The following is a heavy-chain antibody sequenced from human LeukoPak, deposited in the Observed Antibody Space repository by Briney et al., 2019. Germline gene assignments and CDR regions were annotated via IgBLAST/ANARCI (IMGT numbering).Heavy chain of an antibody. CDR2: IYYSGST. CDR1: GGSISSSSFY. D-gene: IGHD1-26*01. CDR3: ARGRPYSGGYHLDY. V-gene: IGHV4-39*01. Sequence: SETLSLTCTVSGGSISSSSFYWGWIRQPPGKGLEWIGSIYYSGSTYYNPSLKSRVTMSVDTSKNQFFLKLNSVTAADTAVYYCARGRPYSGGYHLDYWGQGTLVTVSA. J-gene: IGHJ4*02.